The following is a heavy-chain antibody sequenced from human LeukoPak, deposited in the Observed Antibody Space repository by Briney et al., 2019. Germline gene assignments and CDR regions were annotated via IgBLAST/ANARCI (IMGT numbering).Heavy chain of an antibody. CDR3: ARVPGPYTTSRFDF. D-gene: IGHD2-2*02. Sequence: GASVKVSCKTSGYTFRAHYLHWVRQAPGQRPEWVGRIDPASGGTHYAQKFQGRVTVTRDTSTTTVDMELSGLRSDDTAVYYCARVPGPYTTSRFDFWGQGTLVTVSS. CDR2: IDPASGGT. V-gene: IGHV1-2*02. CDR1: GYTFRAHY. J-gene: IGHJ4*02.